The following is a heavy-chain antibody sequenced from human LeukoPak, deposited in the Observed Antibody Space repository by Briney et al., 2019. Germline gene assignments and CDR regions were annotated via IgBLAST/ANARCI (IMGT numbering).Heavy chain of an antibody. CDR3: ARDRGPEGYYYYYYMDV. CDR2: ISSSSSTI. V-gene: IGHV3-48*02. Sequence: PGGSLTLSCAASGFTFSSYSMNWVRQAPGKGLEWVSYISSSSSTIYYADSVKGRFTISRDNAKNSLYLQMNSLRDEDTAVYYCARDRGPEGYYYYYYMDVWGKGTTVTVSS. J-gene: IGHJ6*03. CDR1: GFTFSSYS. D-gene: IGHD3-10*01.